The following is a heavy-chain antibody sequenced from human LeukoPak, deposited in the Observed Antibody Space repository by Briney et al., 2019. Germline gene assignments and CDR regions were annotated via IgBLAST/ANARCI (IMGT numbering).Heavy chain of an antibody. Sequence: ASVKVSCKASGYTFTSYAMHWVRQAPGQRLEWMGWINTGNGDTKYSQKFHGRVTITRDTSASTAYMELSSPRSEDTAVYYCARDLSGWSYFYYYGMDVWGQGTTVTVSS. D-gene: IGHD6-19*01. CDR1: GYTFTSYA. V-gene: IGHV1-3*04. CDR3: ARDLSGWSYFYYYGMDV. CDR2: INTGNGDT. J-gene: IGHJ6*02.